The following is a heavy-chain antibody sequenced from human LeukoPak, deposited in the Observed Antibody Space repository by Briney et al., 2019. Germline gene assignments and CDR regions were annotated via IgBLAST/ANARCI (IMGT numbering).Heavy chain of an antibody. Sequence: PGGSLRLSCAASGFTVSSNYKSWVRQAPGKGLEWVSVIYSGGSTYYADSVKGRFTISRDNSKNTLYLQMNSLRAEETAVYYCASGDFWSGYYTGFMPDPWGQGTLVTVSS. CDR3: ASGDFWSGYYTGFMPDP. J-gene: IGHJ5*02. CDR2: IYSGGST. V-gene: IGHV3-66*02. D-gene: IGHD3-3*01. CDR1: GFTVSSNY.